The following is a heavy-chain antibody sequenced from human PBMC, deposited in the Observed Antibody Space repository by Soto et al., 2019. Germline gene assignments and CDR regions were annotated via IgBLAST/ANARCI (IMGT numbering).Heavy chain of an antibody. CDR1: GYTFTSYD. J-gene: IGHJ4*02. CDR2: MNPNSGNT. Sequence: QVQLVQSGAEVKRPGASVKVSCKASGYTFTSYDINWVRQATGQGLEWMGWMNPNSGNTGYQYKFQGRRTMTRNTSISTAYMELSSLRSDDTAVYYCARAHVAVDLDNWGQGTLVTVSS. D-gene: IGHD6-19*01. CDR3: ARAHVAVDLDN. V-gene: IGHV1-8*01.